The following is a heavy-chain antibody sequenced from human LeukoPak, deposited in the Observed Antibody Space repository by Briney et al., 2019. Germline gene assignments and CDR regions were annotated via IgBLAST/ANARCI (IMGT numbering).Heavy chain of an antibody. D-gene: IGHD3-22*01. V-gene: IGHV3-30*04. CDR2: ISYDGRSK. CDR3: ARGLYYDGSGPVDY. Sequence: LPCPAPPYKFTSRGLKLIRKGPGKGMGLDTFISYDGRSKYYADSVKGRFTISRDNSKNTLYLQMNSLRAEDTAVYYCARGLYYDGSGPVDYWGQGTLVTVSS. J-gene: IGHJ4*02. CDR1: PYKFTSRG.